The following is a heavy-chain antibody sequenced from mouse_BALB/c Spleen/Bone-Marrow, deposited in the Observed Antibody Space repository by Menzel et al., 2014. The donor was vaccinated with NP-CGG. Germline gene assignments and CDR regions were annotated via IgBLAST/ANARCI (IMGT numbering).Heavy chain of an antibody. CDR2: IDPANGNT. J-gene: IGHJ2*01. CDR1: GFNIXDTY. Sequence: VQLQQSGAELVKPGASVKLSCTASGFNIXDTYMHWVKQRPEQGLEWIGRIDPANGNTKYDPKFQGKASITADTSSNTAYLQLSSLTSEDTAVYYCASYVYGYYFDYWGHGTTLTVSS. CDR3: ASYVYGYYFDY. V-gene: IGHV14-3*02. D-gene: IGHD2-2*01.